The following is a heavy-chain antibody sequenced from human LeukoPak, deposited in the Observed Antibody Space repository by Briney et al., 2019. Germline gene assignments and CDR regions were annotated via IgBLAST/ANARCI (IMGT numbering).Heavy chain of an antibody. J-gene: IGHJ5*02. V-gene: IGHV4-61*02. CDR2: IYTSGST. Sequence: SQTLSLTCTVSGGSISSGSYYWSWIRQPAGKGLEWIGRIYTSGSTNYNPSLTSRVTISVDRSKNQFSLMLRSVTAADTAVYYCARAVGSSESNWFDPWGQGTLATVSS. CDR3: ARAVGSSESNWFDP. D-gene: IGHD1-26*01. CDR1: GGSISSGSYY.